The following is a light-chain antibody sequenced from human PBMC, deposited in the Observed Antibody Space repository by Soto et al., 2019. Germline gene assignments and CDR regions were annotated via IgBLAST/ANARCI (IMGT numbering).Light chain of an antibody. J-gene: IGKJ4*01. V-gene: IGKV3-15*01. CDR3: RKNNTWLP. CDR2: GAS. CDR1: QSVSSN. Sequence: EIVMTQSPATLSVSPGERATLSCRASQSVSSNLAWYQQKPGQAPRLLIYGASTRATGIPARFSGSGSGTEFPLTIGSLQSEVLEVYYVRKNNTWLPSGGGPRWRSN.